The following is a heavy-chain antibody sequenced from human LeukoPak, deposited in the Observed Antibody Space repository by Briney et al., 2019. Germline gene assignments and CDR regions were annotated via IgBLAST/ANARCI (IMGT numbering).Heavy chain of an antibody. D-gene: IGHD6-19*01. CDR3: AKSYSSGWYYFDY. J-gene: IGHJ4*02. V-gene: IGHV3-30*18. CDR1: GFTFSSYG. Sequence: GGSLRLSCAASGFTFSSYGMHWVRQAPGKGLEWVAFMSYDGSNKYYADSVKGRFTISRDHSKNTLYLQMNSLRAEDTAVYYCAKSYSSGWYYFDYWGQGTLVTVSS. CDR2: MSYDGSNK.